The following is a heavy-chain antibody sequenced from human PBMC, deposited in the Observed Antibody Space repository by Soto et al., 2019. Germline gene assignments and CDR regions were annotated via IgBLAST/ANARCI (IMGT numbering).Heavy chain of an antibody. CDR1: GGTFSSYA. CDR3: ASSWEVNAFDS. D-gene: IGHD1-26*01. CDR2: LIPIFGKA. Sequence: QVQLVQSGAEVKKPGSSVKVSCKASGGTFSSYAISWVRQAPGQGLEWMGGLIPIFGKANYAQKFRGRVTITADESTSTVYMELSSLRSEDTAVYYCASSWEVNAFDSWGQGTMVTVSS. J-gene: IGHJ3*02. V-gene: IGHV1-69*01.